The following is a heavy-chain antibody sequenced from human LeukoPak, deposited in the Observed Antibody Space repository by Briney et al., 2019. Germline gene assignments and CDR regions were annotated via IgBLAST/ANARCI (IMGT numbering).Heavy chain of an antibody. CDR2: IIPIFGTA. D-gene: IGHD6-13*01. CDR3: ARTDSSSSKFDY. CDR1: GYTFTSYG. Sequence: ASVKVSCKASGYTFTSYGISWVRQAPGQGLEWMGGIIPIFGTANYAQKFQGRVTITTDESTSTAYMELSSLRSEDTAVYYCARTDSSSSKFDYWGQGTLVTVSS. J-gene: IGHJ4*02. V-gene: IGHV1-69*05.